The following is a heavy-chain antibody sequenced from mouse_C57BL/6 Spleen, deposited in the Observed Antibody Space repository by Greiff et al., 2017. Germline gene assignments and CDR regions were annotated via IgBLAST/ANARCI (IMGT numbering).Heavy chain of an antibody. CDR1: GYTFTSYT. CDR3: ARPRTEDYAMDY. V-gene: IGHV1-4*01. CDR2: INPSSGYT. J-gene: IGHJ4*01. Sequence: QVQLQQSGAELARPGASVKMSCKASGYTFTSYTMHWVKQRPGQGLEWIGYINPSSGYTKYNQKFKDKATLTADKSSSTAYMQLSSLTSEDSAVYYCARPRTEDYAMDYGGQGTSVTVSS. D-gene: IGHD1-1*01.